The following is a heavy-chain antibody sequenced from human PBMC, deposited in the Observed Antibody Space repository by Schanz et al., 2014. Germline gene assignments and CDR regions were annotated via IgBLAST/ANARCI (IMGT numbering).Heavy chain of an antibody. CDR1: GYSFTTYF. J-gene: IGHJ6*02. CDR3: GRGGGAYPQKYGMDV. D-gene: IGHD3-16*01. CDR2: ISPSGGST. V-gene: IGHV1-46*01. Sequence: QVHLMQSGAEAKKPGASVKVSCKAFGYSFTTYFIHWVRLAPGQGFEWMGLISPSGGSTSYAQKCQGRVPMTRDPSPSTVFMELSGLTSEDTAVYYCGRGGGAYPQKYGMDVWGQGTTVTVSS.